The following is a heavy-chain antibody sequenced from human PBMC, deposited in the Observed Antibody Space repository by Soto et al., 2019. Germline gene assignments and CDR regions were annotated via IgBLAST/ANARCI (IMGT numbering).Heavy chain of an antibody. CDR2: IYDSGST. V-gene: IGHV4-59*01. Sequence: PSETLSLTCTVSGGSINNYYWSWIRRPPGKGLEWIGYIYDSGSTNYNPSLKSRVTISVDTSKNQFSLNLSSVTAADTAFYYCAREHGFSYGLNYFDPWGQGTLVTVSS. CDR1: GGSINNYY. J-gene: IGHJ5*02. D-gene: IGHD5-18*01. CDR3: AREHGFSYGLNYFDP.